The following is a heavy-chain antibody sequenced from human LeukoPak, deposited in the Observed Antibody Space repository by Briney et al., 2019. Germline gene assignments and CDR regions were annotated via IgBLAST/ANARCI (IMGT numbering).Heavy chain of an antibody. CDR1: GGSISSGDYY. CDR3: ARRHCSSTSCYLDV. D-gene: IGHD2-2*01. J-gene: IGHJ6*04. V-gene: IGHV4-30-4*08. Sequence: SETLSLTCTVSGGSISSGDYYWSWIRQPPGKGLEWIGYIYYSGSTYYNPSLKSRVTISVDTSKNQFSLKLSSVTAADTAVYYCARRHCSSTSCYLDVWGKGTPVTVSS. CDR2: IYYSGST.